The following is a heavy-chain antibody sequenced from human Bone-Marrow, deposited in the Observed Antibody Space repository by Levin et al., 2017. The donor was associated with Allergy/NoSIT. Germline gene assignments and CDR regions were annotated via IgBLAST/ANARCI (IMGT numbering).Heavy chain of an antibody. Sequence: KISCKASGGTFSSYAISWVRQAPGQGLEWMGGIIPIFGTANYAQKFQGRVTITADKSTSTAYMELSSLRSEDTAVYYCARGGSDAGSSGWSNFDPWGQGTLVTVSS. CDR2: IIPIFGTA. CDR3: ARGGSDAGSSGWSNFDP. J-gene: IGHJ5*02. CDR1: GGTFSSYA. D-gene: IGHD6-19*01. V-gene: IGHV1-69*06.